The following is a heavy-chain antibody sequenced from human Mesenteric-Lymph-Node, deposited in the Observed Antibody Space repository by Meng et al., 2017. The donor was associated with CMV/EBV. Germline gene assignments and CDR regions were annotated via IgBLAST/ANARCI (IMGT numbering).Heavy chain of an antibody. V-gene: IGHV3-21*04. CDR1: GFTFSSYS. CDR2: ISDDSSYI. J-gene: IGHJ4*02. Sequence: GESLKISCAASGFTFSSYSMNWVRQAPGKGLEWVSSISDDSSYIYYADSVKGRFTISRDNAKNSLYLQLNSLRAEDTAVYYCVRDQYSGTYYFDYWGQGTLVTVSS. D-gene: IGHD1-26*01. CDR3: VRDQYSGTYYFDY.